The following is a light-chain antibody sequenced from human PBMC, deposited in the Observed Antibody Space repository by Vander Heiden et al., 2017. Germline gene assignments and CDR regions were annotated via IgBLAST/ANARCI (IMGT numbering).Light chain of an antibody. V-gene: IGLV3-1*01. CDR3: QAWDSSTGGV. J-gene: IGLJ3*02. Sequence: SYELTQPPSVSVSPGQTASITCSGDKLGDKYACWYQQKPGQSPVLVIYHDSKRSSGIPARFSGSNAGNTATLTISGTQDMEDADYYWQAWDSSTGGVFGGGTKLTVL. CDR1: KLGDKY. CDR2: HDS.